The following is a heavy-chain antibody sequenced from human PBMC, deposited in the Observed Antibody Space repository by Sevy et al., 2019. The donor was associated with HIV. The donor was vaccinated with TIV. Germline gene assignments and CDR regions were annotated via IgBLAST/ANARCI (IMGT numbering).Heavy chain of an antibody. CDR1: GYSFTVYY. J-gene: IGHJ4*02. Sequence: ASVKVSCKASGYSFTVYYMHWVRQAPGQGLEWMARINPNSGDTNFAQKFQGWVTLTRDTSISTAYMELSRLKSDDTAVYHCARGGQWQVLNGPDFDYWGQGTPVTVSS. D-gene: IGHD6-19*01. V-gene: IGHV1-2*04. CDR3: ARGGQWQVLNGPDFDY. CDR2: INPNSGDT.